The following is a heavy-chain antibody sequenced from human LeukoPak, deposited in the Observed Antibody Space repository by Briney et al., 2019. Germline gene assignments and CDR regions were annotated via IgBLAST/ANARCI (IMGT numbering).Heavy chain of an antibody. Sequence: SETLSLTCAVYGGSFSGYYWSWIRQPPGKGLEWIGEINHSGSTNYNPSLKSRATISVDTSKNQFSLKLSSVTAADTAVYYCARGRYCSGGSCYSESGRRGAVDYWGQGTLVTVSS. J-gene: IGHJ4*02. CDR1: GGSFSGYY. D-gene: IGHD2-15*01. V-gene: IGHV4-34*01. CDR2: INHSGST. CDR3: ARGRYCSGGSCYSESGRRGAVDY.